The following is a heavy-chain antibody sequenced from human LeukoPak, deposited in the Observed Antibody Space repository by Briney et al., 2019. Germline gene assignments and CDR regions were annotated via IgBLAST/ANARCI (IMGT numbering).Heavy chain of an antibody. Sequence: SGGSLRLSCAASGFTFSSYGMSWVRQAPGKGLEWVSAISGSGGSTYYADSVKGRFTISRDNSKNTLYLQMNSLRAEDTAVYYCAKALKTISYYMDVWGKGTTVTVSS. D-gene: IGHD3-9*01. CDR3: AKALKTISYYMDV. CDR2: ISGSGGST. J-gene: IGHJ6*03. CDR1: GFTFSSYG. V-gene: IGHV3-23*01.